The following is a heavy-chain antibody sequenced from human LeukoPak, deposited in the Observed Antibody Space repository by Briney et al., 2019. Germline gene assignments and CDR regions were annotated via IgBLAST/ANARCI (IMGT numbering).Heavy chain of an antibody. CDR3: ARVPRSNGYLDY. CDR1: GGSISSYY. Sequence: SETLSLTCTVSGGSISSYYWSWIRQPPGKGLERIGYVFYSGSTNYNPSLKSRVTISVDTSKNQFSLKLSSVTAADTAVYYCARVPRSNGYLDYWGQGTLVTVSS. D-gene: IGHD2-8*01. CDR2: VFYSGST. V-gene: IGHV4-59*01. J-gene: IGHJ4*02.